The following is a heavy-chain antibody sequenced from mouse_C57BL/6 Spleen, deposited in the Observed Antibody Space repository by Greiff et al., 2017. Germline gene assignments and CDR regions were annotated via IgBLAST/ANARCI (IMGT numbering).Heavy chain of an antibody. D-gene: IGHD2-3*01. V-gene: IGHV5-4*01. J-gene: IGHJ2*01. Sequence: EVKLMESGGGLVKPGGSLKLSCAASGFTFSSYAMSWVRQTPEKRLEWVATISDGGSYTYYPDNVKGRFTISRDNAKNNLYLQMSHLKSEDTAMYYCARDRYDGVYFDYWGQGTTLTVSS. CDR2: ISDGGSYT. CDR1: GFTFSSYA. CDR3: ARDRYDGVYFDY.